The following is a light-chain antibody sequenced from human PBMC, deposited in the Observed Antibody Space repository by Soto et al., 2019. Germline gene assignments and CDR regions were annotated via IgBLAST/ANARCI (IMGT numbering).Light chain of an antibody. CDR2: AAS. J-gene: IGKJ2*01. CDR3: QQANSFPYT. V-gene: IGKV1-12*01. CDR1: QGITTW. Sequence: DIQMTQSPSSVSASAGDSVNITYRASQGITTWLAWYQQKPGKAPKLLIYAASSLQSGVPSRFRGSGSGTDFTLTISSLLPEDFATYYCQQANSFPYTFGQGPKLEIK.